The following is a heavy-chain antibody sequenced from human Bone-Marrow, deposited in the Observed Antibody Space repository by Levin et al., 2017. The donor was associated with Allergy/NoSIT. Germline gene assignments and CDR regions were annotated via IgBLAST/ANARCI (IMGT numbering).Heavy chain of an antibody. D-gene: IGHD2-2*01. Sequence: GGSLRLSCVASGFIFTSYGIHWVRQVPGKGLEWVAVIWYDGSKKYYADSVKGRFTISRDNAKNTVWLQMDSLRVEDTAVYYCGRESRQILPPYGMDVWGQGTTVIVSS. J-gene: IGHJ6*02. V-gene: IGHV3-33*01. CDR1: GFIFTSYG. CDR2: IWYDGSKK. CDR3: GRESRQILPPYGMDV.